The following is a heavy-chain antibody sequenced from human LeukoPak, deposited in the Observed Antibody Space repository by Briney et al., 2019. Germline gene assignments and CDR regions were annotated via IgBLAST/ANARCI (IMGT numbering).Heavy chain of an antibody. Sequence: SETLSLTCTVSGYSISSGYYWGWIRQPPGKGLEWIGSIYHSGSTYYNPSLKSRVTISVDTSKNQFSLKLSSVTAADTAVYYCARSRIAARPRPFDYWGQGTLVTVSS. V-gene: IGHV4-38-2*02. CDR2: IYHSGST. J-gene: IGHJ4*02. CDR1: GYSISSGYY. D-gene: IGHD6-6*01. CDR3: ARSRIAARPRPFDY.